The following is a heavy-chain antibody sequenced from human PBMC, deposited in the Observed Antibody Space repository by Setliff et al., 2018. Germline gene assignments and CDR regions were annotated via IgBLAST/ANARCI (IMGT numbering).Heavy chain of an antibody. Sequence: PGGSLRLSCAASGFTFSSYTMNWVRQAPGQGLEWVSSIDSSSTWIYYADSVKGRFTISRDNAKNSLYLQMNSLKIEDTAVYYCSRDRAGADDYWGQGTLVTVSS. D-gene: IGHD6-19*01. V-gene: IGHV3-21*04. J-gene: IGHJ4*02. CDR1: GFTFSSYT. CDR2: IDSSSTWI. CDR3: SRDRAGADDY.